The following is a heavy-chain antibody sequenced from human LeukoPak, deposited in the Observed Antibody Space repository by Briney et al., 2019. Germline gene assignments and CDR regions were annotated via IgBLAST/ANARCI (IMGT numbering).Heavy chain of an antibody. CDR3: AKERSMSSSTLLVGDY. CDR2: ISSSSSTI. D-gene: IGHD2-2*01. V-gene: IGHV3-48*01. J-gene: IGHJ4*02. CDR1: GFTFSSYS. Sequence: GGSLRLSCAASGFTFSSYSMNWVRQAPGKGLEWVPYISSSSSTIYYADSVKGRFTISRDNSKNTLYLQMNSLRAEDTAVYYCAKERSMSSSTLLVGDYWGQGILVTVSS.